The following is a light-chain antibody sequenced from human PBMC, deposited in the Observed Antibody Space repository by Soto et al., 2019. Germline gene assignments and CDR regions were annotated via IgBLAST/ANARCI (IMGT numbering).Light chain of an antibody. CDR3: QQYNNWPPWT. Sequence: EIVLTQSPGTLSLSPWERATLSCRASQSISSYLAWYQQKPGQAPRLLIYDASNRATGIPARFSGSRSGTDFTLTISSLEPEDFAVYYCQQYNNWPPWTFGQGTKVDIK. J-gene: IGKJ1*01. CDR2: DAS. CDR1: QSISSY. V-gene: IGKV3-11*01.